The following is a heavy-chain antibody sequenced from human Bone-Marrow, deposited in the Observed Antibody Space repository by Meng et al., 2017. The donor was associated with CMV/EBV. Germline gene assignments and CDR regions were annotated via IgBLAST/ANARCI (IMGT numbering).Heavy chain of an antibody. CDR1: GYSFTSYW. CDR2: IYPGDSDT. Sequence: GESLKISCKGSGYSFTSYWIGWVRQMPGKGLEWMGIIYPGDSDTRYSPSFQGQVTISADKSISTAYLQWSSLKASDTAMYYCARRVKKLLWFGEPPARDAFDIWGQGTMVTVSS. V-gene: IGHV5-51*01. D-gene: IGHD3-10*01. J-gene: IGHJ3*02. CDR3: ARRVKKLLWFGEPPARDAFDI.